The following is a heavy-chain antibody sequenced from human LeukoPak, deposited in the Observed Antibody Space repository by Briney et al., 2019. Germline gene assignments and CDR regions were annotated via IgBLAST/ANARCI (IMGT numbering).Heavy chain of an antibody. Sequence: SETLSLTCTVSGGSISSYYWSWIRQPAGKGLEWIGRIYTSGSTNYNPSLKSRVTISVDTSKNQFSLKLSSVTAADTAVYYCANMYGRDSGYYYYYYMDVWGKGTTVAVSS. J-gene: IGHJ6*03. CDR3: ANMYGRDSGYYYYYYMDV. V-gene: IGHV4-4*07. D-gene: IGHD4-23*01. CDR2: IYTSGST. CDR1: GGSISSYY.